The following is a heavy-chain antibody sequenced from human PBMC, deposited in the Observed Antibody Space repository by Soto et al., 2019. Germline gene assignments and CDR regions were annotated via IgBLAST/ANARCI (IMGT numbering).Heavy chain of an antibody. V-gene: IGHV3-30*18. CDR2: ISYDGSNK. CDR3: AKADKGIAVAGTLL. D-gene: IGHD6-19*01. CDR1: GFTFSSYG. Sequence: QVQLVESGGGVVQPGRSLRLSCAASGFTFSSYGMHWVRQAPGKGLEWVAVISYDGSNKYYADSVKGRFTISRDNSKNTLYLQMNSLRAEDTAVYYCAKADKGIAVAGTLLWGQGTLVTVSS. J-gene: IGHJ4*02.